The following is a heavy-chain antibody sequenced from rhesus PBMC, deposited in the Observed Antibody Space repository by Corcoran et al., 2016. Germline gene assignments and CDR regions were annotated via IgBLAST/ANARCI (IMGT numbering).Heavy chain of an antibody. Sequence: QVPLQESGPGLVKPSETLSLTCAVSGYSISSGYYWGWIRQPPGTGLEYIGYISGSSGRTYYNPSLKSRGTSSKDTSKNQFSLKRSSVTAADTAVYYWASFNSGSWNYYFDYWGQGVLVTVSS. D-gene: IGHD6-25*01. J-gene: IGHJ4*01. CDR3: ASFNSGSWNYYFDY. CDR1: GYSISSGYY. CDR2: ISGSSGRT. V-gene: IGHV4-99*01.